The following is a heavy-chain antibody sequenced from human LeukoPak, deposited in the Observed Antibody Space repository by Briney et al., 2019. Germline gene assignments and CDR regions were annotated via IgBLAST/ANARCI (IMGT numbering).Heavy chain of an antibody. J-gene: IGHJ4*02. Sequence: ASVKVSCKASGYTFTGYYMHWVRQAPGQGLEWMGWINPNSGGTNYAQKFQGRVTMTRDTSISTAYMELSRLRSDDTAVYYCARVDENSGYYSLNDYWGQGTLVTVSS. CDR3: ARVDENSGYYSLNDY. CDR2: INPNSGGT. D-gene: IGHD3-22*01. CDR1: GYTFTGYY. V-gene: IGHV1-2*02.